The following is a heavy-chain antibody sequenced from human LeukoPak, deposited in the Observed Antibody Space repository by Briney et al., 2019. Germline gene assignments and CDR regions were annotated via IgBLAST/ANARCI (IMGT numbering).Heavy chain of an antibody. D-gene: IGHD2-15*01. CDR1: GYTFTGYY. J-gene: IGHJ4*02. Sequence: ASVKVSCKASGYTFTGYYMHWVRQAPGQGLEWMGWINPNSGGTNYAQKFQGRVTMTRDTSISTAYMELSRLRPDDTAVYYCARVTGYVIEDNFDYWGQGTLVTVSS. CDR3: ARVTGYVIEDNFDY. V-gene: IGHV1-2*02. CDR2: INPNSGGT.